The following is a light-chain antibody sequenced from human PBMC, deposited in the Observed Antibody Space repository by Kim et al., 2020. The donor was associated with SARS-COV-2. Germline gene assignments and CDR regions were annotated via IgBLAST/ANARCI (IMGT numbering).Light chain of an antibody. J-gene: IGKJ1*01. Sequence: DIQMNQSPSSLSASVGDRVTITCRASQDISRYLNWYQQKPGKAPKLLIYTASSLQSGVPSRFTGSGSETDFTLTITSLQPEDFATYYCQQTSSAPRTFGQGTKVDLK. CDR1: QDISRY. CDR2: TAS. V-gene: IGKV1-39*01. CDR3: QQTSSAPRT.